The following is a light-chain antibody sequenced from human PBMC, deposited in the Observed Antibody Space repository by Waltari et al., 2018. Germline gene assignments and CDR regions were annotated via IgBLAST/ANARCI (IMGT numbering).Light chain of an antibody. CDR1: SSDVGGYNY. Sequence: QSALTQPPSVSGSPGQSITISCTGTSSDVGGYNYVSWYQQHPGKAPQLMIYDVSNRPSGVSNRFSGSKSGNTASLTISGPQAEDEADYYCSSYTSSSTVVFGGGTKLTVL. V-gene: IGLV2-14*03. CDR2: DVS. CDR3: SSYTSSSTVV. J-gene: IGLJ2*01.